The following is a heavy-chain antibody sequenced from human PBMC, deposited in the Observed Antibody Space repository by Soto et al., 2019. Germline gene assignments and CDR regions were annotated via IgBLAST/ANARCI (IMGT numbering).Heavy chain of an antibody. Sequence: SETLSLTCTVSGGSISSGGYYWSWIRQHPGKGLEWIGYIYYSGSTYYNPSLKSRVTISVDTSKNQLSLKLSSVTAADTAVYYCARDSGPYSSSGGGWFDPWGQGTLVTVSS. V-gene: IGHV4-31*03. J-gene: IGHJ5*02. D-gene: IGHD6-6*01. CDR2: IYYSGST. CDR3: ARDSGPYSSSGGGWFDP. CDR1: GGSISSGGYY.